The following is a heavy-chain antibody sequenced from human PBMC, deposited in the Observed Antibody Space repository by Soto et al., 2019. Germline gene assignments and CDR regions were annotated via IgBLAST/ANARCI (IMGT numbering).Heavy chain of an antibody. CDR2: ISYDGNNE. CDR1: GFTFSNYG. Sequence: QVQLVESGGGVVQPGRSLRLSCAASGFTFSNYGMHWVRKAPGKGLEWVAVISYDGNNEYYADSVKGRFTISRDNSKNTLYLQMNSLRAEDTAVYYCAKPGLVATIMSHFDYWGQGSLVTVSS. D-gene: IGHD5-12*01. J-gene: IGHJ4*02. V-gene: IGHV3-30*18. CDR3: AKPGLVATIMSHFDY.